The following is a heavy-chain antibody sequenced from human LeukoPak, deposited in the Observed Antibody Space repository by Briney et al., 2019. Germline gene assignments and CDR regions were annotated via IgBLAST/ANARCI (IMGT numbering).Heavy chain of an antibody. J-gene: IGHJ4*02. CDR1: GGSISSGSYY. D-gene: IGHD1-26*01. Sequence: SETLSLTCTVSGGSISSGSYYWSWIRQPAGKGLEWIGRIYTSGSTNYNPSLKSRVTISVDTSKNQFSLKLSSVTAADTAVYYCARGEVGATDYFDYWGQGTLVTVSS. CDR2: IYTSGST. V-gene: IGHV4-61*02. CDR3: ARGEVGATDYFDY.